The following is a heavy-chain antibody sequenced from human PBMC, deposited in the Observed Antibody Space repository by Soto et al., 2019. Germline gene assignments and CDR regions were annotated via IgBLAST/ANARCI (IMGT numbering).Heavy chain of an antibody. Sequence: QVQLLQAGAEVKQPGASVKVSCKASGYTFTSHKINWVRQATGQGLEWMGWMDPDSGKTAYVQKFHGRDNMTRNNSIGTTYMEQNSLKSEDTAIYYCGRPHDEYWCGFNWFDPWGQGTLVNVSS. V-gene: IGHV1-8*01. CDR2: MDPDSGKT. CDR1: GYTFTSHK. J-gene: IGHJ5*02. CDR3: GRPHDEYWCGFNWFDP. D-gene: IGHD2-15*01.